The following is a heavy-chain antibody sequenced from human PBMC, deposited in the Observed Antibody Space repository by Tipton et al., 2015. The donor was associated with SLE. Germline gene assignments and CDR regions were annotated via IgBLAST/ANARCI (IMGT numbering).Heavy chain of an antibody. CDR1: GFTFSSHW. D-gene: IGHD3-16*01. J-gene: IGHJ4*02. CDR3: ARVSGLGNYAHADS. Sequence: GSLRLSCAASGFTFSSHWMHWVRQAPGKGPVWVSRINSDGSTTNYADSVKGRFTISQDNAKSTVYLQMNSLRVEDTAVYYCARVSGLGNYAHADSWGQGTLITVSS. CDR2: INSDGSTT. V-gene: IGHV3-74*01.